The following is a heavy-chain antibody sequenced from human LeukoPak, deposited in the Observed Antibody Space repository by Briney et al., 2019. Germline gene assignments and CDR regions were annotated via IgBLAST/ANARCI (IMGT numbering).Heavy chain of an antibody. J-gene: IGHJ4*02. CDR3: ARNASDSGTSYFDY. CDR2: IYYSGST. CDR1: GGSISSGTYY. V-gene: IGHV4-39*01. D-gene: IGHD1-26*01. Sequence: PSETLSLTCTVSGGSISSGTYYWGWVRQPPGKGLEWIGSIYYSGSTSYNPSLKSRVTISVDTSKNQFSLKLDSVTAADTAVYYCARNASDSGTSYFDYWGQGTPVTVSS.